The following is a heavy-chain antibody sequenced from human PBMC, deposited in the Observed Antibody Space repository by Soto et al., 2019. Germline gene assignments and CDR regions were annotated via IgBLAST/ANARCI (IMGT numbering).Heavy chain of an antibody. CDR1: XXXXXXXX. J-gene: IGHJ6*03. Sequence: EVQLVESGGGLVQPGGSXRXXXXXXXXXXXXXXMSWVRQAPGRGLEWGSLINSGGRTSHADSVKGRFTISRDNSKNTLYLQMNSLRDEDTAVYYCARDGLNCSGGRCFGVPMDVWGKGTTVTVSS. CDR3: ARDGLNCSGGRCFGVPMDV. V-gene: IGHV3-66*01. D-gene: IGHD2-15*01. CDR2: INSGGRT.